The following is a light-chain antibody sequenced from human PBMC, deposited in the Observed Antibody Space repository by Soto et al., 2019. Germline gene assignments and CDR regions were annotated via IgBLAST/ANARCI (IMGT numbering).Light chain of an antibody. Sequence: QSVLTQPPSASGAPGQRVTISCSGSTSNIGSNSVNWYQQVPGTAPRLLIYGSNKRPSGVPDRFSASKSGTSASLVISGLQSEDEADYYCSSYAGSSNVFGTGTKLTVL. CDR2: GSN. CDR1: TSNIGSNS. V-gene: IGLV1-44*01. J-gene: IGLJ1*01. CDR3: SSYAGSSNV.